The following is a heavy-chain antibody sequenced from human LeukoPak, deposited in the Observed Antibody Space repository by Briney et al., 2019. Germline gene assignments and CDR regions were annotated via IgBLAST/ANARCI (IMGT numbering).Heavy chain of an antibody. CDR2: ISPSSSYM. V-gene: IGHV3-21*01. Sequence: PGGSLRLSCAASGFTFSDYTMNWVRQAPGKGLEWVSSISPSSSYMYYADSVKGRFTISRDNSKNTLYLQMNSLRAEDTAVYYCARDRTPYYGMDVWGQGTTVTVSS. CDR1: GFTFSDYT. CDR3: ARDRTPYYGMDV. J-gene: IGHJ6*02.